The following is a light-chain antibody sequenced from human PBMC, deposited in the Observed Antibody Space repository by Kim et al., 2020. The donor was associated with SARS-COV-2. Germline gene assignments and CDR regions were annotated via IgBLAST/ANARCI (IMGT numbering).Light chain of an antibody. J-gene: IGLJ2*01. CDR1: KLGDKY. CDR3: QAWDSSIAV. Sequence: SYELTQPPSVSVSPGQTASITCSGDKLGDKYASWYHQKPGQSPVLVMYQDSKRPSGIPERFSGSNSGNTATLTISGTQAMDEADYYCQAWDSSIAVFGGGTQLTVL. V-gene: IGLV3-1*01. CDR2: QDS.